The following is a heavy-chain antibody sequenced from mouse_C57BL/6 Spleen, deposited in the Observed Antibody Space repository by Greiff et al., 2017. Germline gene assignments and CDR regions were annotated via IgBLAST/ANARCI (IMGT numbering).Heavy chain of an antibody. J-gene: IGHJ2*01. CDR1: GFSFTSYY. Sequence: VQLLQSGPELVKPGASVKISCTASGFSFTSYYISWVKQRPGPGLEWIGWIYLGSGNTKYNEKFKGQVTLTADTSSSTAYLQLSSLTSEDSAVYYSASGSNYLDDWGQGTTLTVSA. D-gene: IGHD5-1*01. CDR3: ASGSNYLDD. CDR2: IYLGSGNT. V-gene: IGHV1-66*01.